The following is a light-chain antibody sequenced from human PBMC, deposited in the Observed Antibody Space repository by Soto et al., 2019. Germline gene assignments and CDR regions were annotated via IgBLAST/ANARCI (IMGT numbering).Light chain of an antibody. CDR2: DNN. CDR3: GTWDSRLSAYV. V-gene: IGLV1-51*01. CDR1: ISNNGNNY. J-gene: IGLJ1*01. Sequence: SVVTEPPAVSPAPGQKVSITSSVSISNNGNNYVSWYQQLPGTAPKLLIYDNNKRPSGIPDRFSGSKSGTSATLGITGLQTGDEADYYCGTWDSRLSAYVFGTGTKVNVL.